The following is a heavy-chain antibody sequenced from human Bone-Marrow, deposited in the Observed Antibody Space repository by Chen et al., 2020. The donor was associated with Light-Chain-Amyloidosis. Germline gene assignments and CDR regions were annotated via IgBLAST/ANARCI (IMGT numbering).Heavy chain of an antibody. J-gene: IGHJ4*02. CDR3: AKEGLYGRYFDF. V-gene: IGHV3-48*03. D-gene: IGHD3-10*01. CDR2: ISTSGSAI. Sequence: EVQLVESGGGWVQPGGSLRRSCAASGFTFSRSEMNWVRQAPGKGLEWISYISTSGSAIFYADSVKGRFTISRDNAGNSVFLQMNSLRVDDTAIYYCAKEGLYGRYFDFWGQGTLVTVSS. CDR1: GFTFSRSE.